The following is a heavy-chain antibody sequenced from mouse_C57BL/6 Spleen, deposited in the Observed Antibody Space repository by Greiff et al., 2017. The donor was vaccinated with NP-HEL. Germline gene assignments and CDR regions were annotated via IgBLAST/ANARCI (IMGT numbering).Heavy chain of an antibody. CDR3: ARNDGCYSLAWFAY. Sequence: EVQLVESGGRLVKPGGSLKLSCAASGFTFSDYGMHWVRQAPEKGLAWVAYISSGSSTIYYADTVKGRFTISRDNAKNTLFLQMTSLRSEDTAMYYCARNDGCYSLAWFAYWGQGTLVTVSA. V-gene: IGHV5-17*01. CDR1: GFTFSDYG. J-gene: IGHJ3*01. CDR2: ISSGSSTI. D-gene: IGHD2-3*01.